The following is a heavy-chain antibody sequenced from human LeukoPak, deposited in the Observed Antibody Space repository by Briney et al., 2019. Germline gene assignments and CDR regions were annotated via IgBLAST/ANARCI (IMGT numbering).Heavy chain of an antibody. V-gene: IGHV1-24*01. Sequence: XASVKVSCKVSGYTLINLSMHWVRQAPGKGLEWMGSSYPHQTNYARNFQGRLTMTEDTSADTAYMELSSLRSEDTAVYYCASILYGYGLDVWGKGTTVTVSS. J-gene: IGHJ6*04. CDR2: SYPHQT. CDR3: ASILYGYGLDV. D-gene: IGHD2/OR15-2a*01. CDR1: GYTLINLS.